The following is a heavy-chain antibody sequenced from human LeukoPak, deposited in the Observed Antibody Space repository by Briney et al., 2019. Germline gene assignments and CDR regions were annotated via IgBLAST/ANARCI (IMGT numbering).Heavy chain of an antibody. CDR1: GLTVSSNY. CDR2: IYSGGST. J-gene: IGHJ6*03. CDR3: ASLYCSGGSCYYYYYMDV. V-gene: IGHV3-53*01. D-gene: IGHD2-15*01. Sequence: GGSLRLSCAASGLTVSSNYVSWVRQAPGKGLEWVSVIYSGGSTYYADSVKGRFTISRDNSKNTLYLQMNSLRAEDTAVYYCASLYCSGGSCYYYYYMDVWGKGTTVIVS.